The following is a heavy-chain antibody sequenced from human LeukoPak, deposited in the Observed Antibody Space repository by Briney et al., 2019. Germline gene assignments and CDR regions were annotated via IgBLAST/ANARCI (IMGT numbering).Heavy chain of an antibody. J-gene: IGHJ3*02. CDR3: ARSMVRGGYAFDI. CDR1: GFTFSSYE. D-gene: IGHD3-10*01. V-gene: IGHV3-48*02. CDR2: ISSSSSTI. Sequence: GGSLRLSCAAPGFTFSSYEMNWVRQAPGKGLEWVSCISSSSSTIYYADSVKGRFTISRDNAKNSLYLQMNSLRDEDTAVYYCARSMVRGGYAFDIWGQGTMVTVSS.